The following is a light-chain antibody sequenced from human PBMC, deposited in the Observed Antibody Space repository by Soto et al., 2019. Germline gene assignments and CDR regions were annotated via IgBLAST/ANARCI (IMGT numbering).Light chain of an antibody. J-gene: IGKJ1*01. CDR3: QQYKDGAWT. CDR1: QRIDRY. Sequence: DIQLTESPFTLSTSVGDRVTVTCRGSQRIDRYLAWYQQKPGKAPKLLVYDASTLEGGVPSSFSGSGSATEFILTISSQQPDEFDTYYCQQYKDGAWTFGQGTRVEIK. CDR2: DAS. V-gene: IGKV1-5*01.